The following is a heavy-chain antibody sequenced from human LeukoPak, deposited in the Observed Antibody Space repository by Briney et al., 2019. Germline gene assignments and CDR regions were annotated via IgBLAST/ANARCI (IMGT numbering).Heavy chain of an antibody. CDR3: ARGLYALRHSSWNY. CDR2: IHRTGGP. CDR1: GGSFRGYY. J-gene: IGHJ4*02. D-gene: IGHD6-13*01. Sequence: SETLTLTCSVSGGSFRGYYWTWTRQTPGKGLEWIGDIHRTGGPTYNPSLKRRVTITIDTSPNPFFLRLNSVTATVTVLENSARGLYALRHSSWNYWGQGTLVTVSS. V-gene: IGHV4-34*01.